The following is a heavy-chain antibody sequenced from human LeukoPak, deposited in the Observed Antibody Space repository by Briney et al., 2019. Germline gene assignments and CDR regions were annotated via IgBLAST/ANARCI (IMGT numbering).Heavy chain of an antibody. CDR2: IKTNTDGGTT. V-gene: IGHV3-15*01. Sequence: GGSLRLSCVASGFIFGNAWMSWVRQAPGKGLEWVGRIKTNTDGGTTDYTAPVKDRFIISRDDLKNTVYLQMNSLKTEDTAVYYCTTDGVDWGQGTLVTVSS. D-gene: IGHD3-10*01. CDR1: GFIFGNAW. CDR3: TTDGVD. J-gene: IGHJ4*02.